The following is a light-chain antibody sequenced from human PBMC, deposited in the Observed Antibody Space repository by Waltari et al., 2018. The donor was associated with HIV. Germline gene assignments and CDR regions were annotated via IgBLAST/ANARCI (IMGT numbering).Light chain of an antibody. Sequence: SYELTQPPSVSVSPGQTASITCSGDKLGDKYACWYQQKPGHAPVRVIYQYSKRPSGIPERFSGANAGNTATLTISGTQAMDEADYYCQAWDSSTAWVFGGGTKLTVL. V-gene: IGLV3-1*01. CDR2: QYS. CDR3: QAWDSSTAWV. CDR1: KLGDKY. J-gene: IGLJ2*01.